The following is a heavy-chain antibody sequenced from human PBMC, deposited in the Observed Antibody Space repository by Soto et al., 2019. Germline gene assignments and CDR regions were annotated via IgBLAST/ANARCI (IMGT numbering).Heavy chain of an antibody. J-gene: IGHJ4*02. D-gene: IGHD1-26*01. CDR2: IVAGSGNT. V-gene: IGHV1-58*01. CDR1: GFTLTSSV. CDR3: AADRGGSYFPTDY. Sequence: QLALVQSGPEVKKPGTSVKVSCKASGFTLTSSVVQWVRQARGQRLEWIGWIVAGSGNTHYAQNFQGRATITRDMSTSTAYMELSSLRSDDTAVYYCAADRGGSYFPTDYWGQGTLVTVSS.